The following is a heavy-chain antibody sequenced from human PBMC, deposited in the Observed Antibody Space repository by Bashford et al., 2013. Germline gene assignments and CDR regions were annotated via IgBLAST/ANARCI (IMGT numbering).Heavy chain of an antibody. J-gene: IGHJ4*02. V-gene: IGHV3-7*03. CDR3: ARGQRIQLWLLEGTPFDY. D-gene: IGHD5-18*01. Sequence: GGSLRLSCAASGFIFGSYWMTWVRQAPGKGLEWVANIKEDGGGKFYADSVKGRFTISRDNAKNSLYLQMNSLRAEDTAVYYCARGQRIQLWLLEGTPFDYWGQGTLVTVSS. CDR1: GFIFGSYW. CDR2: IKEDGGGK.